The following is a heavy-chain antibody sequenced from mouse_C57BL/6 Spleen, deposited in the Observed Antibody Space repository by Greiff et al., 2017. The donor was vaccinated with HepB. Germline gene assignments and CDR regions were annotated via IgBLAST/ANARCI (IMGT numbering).Heavy chain of an antibody. J-gene: IGHJ1*03. D-gene: IGHD1-1*01. Sequence: QVQLKQPGAELVKPGASVKLSCKASGYTFTSYWMHWVKQRPGRGLEWIGRIDPNSGGTKYNEKFKSKATLTVDKPSSTAYMQLSSLTSEDSAVYYCARAYGSSNWYFDVWGTGTTVTVSS. CDR3: ARAYGSSNWYFDV. V-gene: IGHV1-72*01. CDR1: GYTFTSYW. CDR2: IDPNSGGT.